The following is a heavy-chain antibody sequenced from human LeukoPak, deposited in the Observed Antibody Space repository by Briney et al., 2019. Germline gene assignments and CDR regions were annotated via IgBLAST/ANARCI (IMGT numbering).Heavy chain of an antibody. V-gene: IGHV1-69*06. D-gene: IGHD4-23*01. Sequence: SVTVSCKASGGTFSSYAISWVRQAPGEGVEWMGGIILIFGTANYAQKFQGRVTITADKSTSTAYMELSSLRSEDTAVYYCASRATVVTRQYYYYYYMDVWGKGTTVTVSS. J-gene: IGHJ6*03. CDR1: GGTFSSYA. CDR3: ASRATVVTRQYYYYYYMDV. CDR2: IILIFGTA.